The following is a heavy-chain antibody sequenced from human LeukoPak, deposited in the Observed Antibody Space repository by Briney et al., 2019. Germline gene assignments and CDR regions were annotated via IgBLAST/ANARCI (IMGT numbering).Heavy chain of an antibody. CDR3: ASGQAMITFGGVIAIKEAPFDY. J-gene: IGHJ4*02. CDR2: INPNSGGT. CDR1: GYTFTGYY. V-gene: IGHV1-2*02. D-gene: IGHD3-16*02. Sequence: ASVKVSCKASGYTFTGYYMHWVRQAPGQGLEWMGWINPNSGGTNYAQKFQGRVTMTRDTSISTAYMELSRPRSDDTAVYYCASGQAMITFGGVIAIKEAPFDYWGQGTLVTVSS.